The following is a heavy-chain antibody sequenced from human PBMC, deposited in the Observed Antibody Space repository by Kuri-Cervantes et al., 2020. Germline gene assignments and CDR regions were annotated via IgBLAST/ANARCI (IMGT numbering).Heavy chain of an antibody. J-gene: IGHJ3*02. CDR1: GGSFSSYY. Sequence: SETLSLTCAVYGGSFSSYYWSWIRQPPGKGLEWIGEINHSGSTNYNPSLKSRVTISVDTSKKQFSLKLSSVTAADTAVYYCASELGADIRVAGAFDIWGQGTMVTVSS. CDR3: ASELGADIRVAGAFDI. CDR2: INHSGST. D-gene: IGHD6-19*01. V-gene: IGHV4-34*01.